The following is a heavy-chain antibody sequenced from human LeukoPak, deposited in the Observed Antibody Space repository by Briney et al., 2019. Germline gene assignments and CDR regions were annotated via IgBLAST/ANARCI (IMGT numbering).Heavy chain of an antibody. J-gene: IGHJ4*02. CDR2: IDWDDDT. CDR1: GGSISSYY. V-gene: IGHV2-70*11. CDR3: ARGRYYFDY. Sequence: TLSLTCTVSGGSISSYYWSWIRQPPGKALEWLARIDWDDDTYYTTSLKSRLTISKDTSKNQVVLTMTNMDPVDTATYYCARGRYYFDYWGQGALVSVSS.